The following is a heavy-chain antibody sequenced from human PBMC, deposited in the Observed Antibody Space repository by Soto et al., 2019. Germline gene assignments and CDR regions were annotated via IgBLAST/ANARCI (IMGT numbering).Heavy chain of an antibody. CDR2: IWYDGSNK. CDR1: GFTFSSYG. V-gene: IGHV3-33*01. Sequence: GGSLRLSCAASGFTFSSYGMHWVRQAPGKGLEWVAVIWYDGSNKYYADSVKGRFTISRDNSKNTLYLQMNSLRAEDTAVYYCARFHDYGDPRFEYWGQGTLVTVSS. J-gene: IGHJ4*02. CDR3: ARFHDYGDPRFEY. D-gene: IGHD4-17*01.